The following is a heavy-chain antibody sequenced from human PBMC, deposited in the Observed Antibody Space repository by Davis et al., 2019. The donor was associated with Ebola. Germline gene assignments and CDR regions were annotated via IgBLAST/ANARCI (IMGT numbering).Heavy chain of an antibody. J-gene: IGHJ4*02. D-gene: IGHD3-22*01. CDR1: GFTFSNYA. CDR2: ISYDGSNK. Sequence: PGGSLRLSCAASGFTFSNYAMHWVRQAPGKGLEWVALISYDGSNKYYADSVKGRFTISRDNSKNTLYLQMNSLRAEDTAVYYCARDRGDSSGYYYFDYWGQGTLVTVSS. CDR3: ARDRGDSSGYYYFDY. V-gene: IGHV3-30*04.